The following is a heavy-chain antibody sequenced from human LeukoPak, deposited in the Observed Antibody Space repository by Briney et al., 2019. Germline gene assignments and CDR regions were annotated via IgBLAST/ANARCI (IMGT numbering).Heavy chain of an antibody. CDR2: MYYRGNT. D-gene: IGHD6-19*01. J-gene: IGHJ4*02. V-gene: IGHV4-39*07. Sequence: SETLSLTCTVSGGSISTITYYWGWIRQPPGKGLEWVGHMYYRGNTFYNPSLKSRVTISVDTSKNQFSLKLRSVTAADTAVYYCAREGLSSGWSLTHYYFDYWGQGTLVTVSS. CDR3: AREGLSSGWSLTHYYFDY. CDR1: GGSISTITYY.